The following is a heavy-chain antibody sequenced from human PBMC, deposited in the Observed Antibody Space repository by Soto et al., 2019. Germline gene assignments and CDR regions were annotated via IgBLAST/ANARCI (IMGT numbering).Heavy chain of an antibody. J-gene: IGHJ4*02. CDR1: GFTFSSYA. D-gene: IGHD5-12*01. V-gene: IGHV3-23*01. CDR3: AKVTSVATMFGY. Sequence: EVQLLESGGGLVQPGGSLRLSCAASGFTFSSYAMSWVRQAPGKGLEWVSAISGSGGSTYYADSVKGRFTISRDNSKNTLYLQMNSLSAEDTAVYYCAKVTSVATMFGYWGQGTLVTVSS. CDR2: ISGSGGST.